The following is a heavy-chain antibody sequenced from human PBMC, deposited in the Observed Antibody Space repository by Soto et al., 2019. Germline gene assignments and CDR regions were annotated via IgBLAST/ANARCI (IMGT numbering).Heavy chain of an antibody. D-gene: IGHD6-13*01. J-gene: IGHJ5*02. CDR1: GFTFSSYS. Sequence: EVQLVESGGGLVQPVGSLRLSCAASGFTFSSYSMNWVRQAPGKGLEWVSYISSSSSTIYYADSVKGRFTISRDNAKNSLYLQMNSLRDEDTAVYYCARDRGYSSSWPNWFDPWGQGTLVTVSS. CDR3: ARDRGYSSSWPNWFDP. CDR2: ISSSSSTI. V-gene: IGHV3-48*02.